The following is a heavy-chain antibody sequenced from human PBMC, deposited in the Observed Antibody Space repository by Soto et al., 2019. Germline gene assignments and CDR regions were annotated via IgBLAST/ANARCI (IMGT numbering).Heavy chain of an antibody. J-gene: IGHJ4*02. CDR2: ISSSGSTA. V-gene: IGHV3-48*03. D-gene: IGHD3-10*01. CDR1: VFTFSRFE. Sequence: GGSLRLSCSASVFTFSRFELHWVRQAPGKGLEWISYISSSGSTAYYASSVEGRFTISRDNANNSVYLQMDSLRAEDTALYYCTRAAWFPYLSFYWGQGALVTVSS. CDR3: TRAAWFPYLSFY.